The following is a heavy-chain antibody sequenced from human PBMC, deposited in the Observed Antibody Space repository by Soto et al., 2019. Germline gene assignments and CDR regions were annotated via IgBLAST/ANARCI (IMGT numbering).Heavy chain of an antibody. D-gene: IGHD3-22*01. V-gene: IGHV1-69*13. J-gene: IGHJ6*02. Sequence: SVKVSCKASGGTFSSYAISWVRQAPGQGLEWMGGIIPIFGTANYAQKFQGRVTITADESTSTAYMELSSLRSEDTAVYYCARASRSGYYGAVDVYGMDVWGQGTTVTVSS. CDR1: GGTFSSYA. CDR3: ARASRSGYYGAVDVYGMDV. CDR2: IIPIFGTA.